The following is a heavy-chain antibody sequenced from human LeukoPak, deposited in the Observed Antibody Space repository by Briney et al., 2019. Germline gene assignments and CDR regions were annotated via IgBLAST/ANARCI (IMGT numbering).Heavy chain of an antibody. J-gene: IGHJ4*02. CDR1: GFTVSSNY. CDR3: VKDPKY. Sequence: PGGSLRLSCAASGFTVSSNYMSWVRQAPGKGLEWVSVIYSGGSTYYADSVKGRFTISRDDSKNTMYLQMNSLRADDTAVYYCVKDPKYWGQGTLVTVSS. CDR2: IYSGGST. V-gene: IGHV3-53*01.